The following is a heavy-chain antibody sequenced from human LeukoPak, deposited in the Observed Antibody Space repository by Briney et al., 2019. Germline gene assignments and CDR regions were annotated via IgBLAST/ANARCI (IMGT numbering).Heavy chain of an antibody. D-gene: IGHD3-22*01. CDR3: AKGGYDSSGYRYFDY. CDR2: ISGSGGST. Sequence: GGSLRLSCGASGFTFSSYGMNWVRQAPGKGLEWVSGISGSGGSTYYADSVKGRFSISRDNSKNTLFLQMNSLRAEDSAVYYCAKGGYDSSGYRYFDYWGQGTLFTVSS. V-gene: IGHV3-23*01. J-gene: IGHJ4*02. CDR1: GFTFSSYG.